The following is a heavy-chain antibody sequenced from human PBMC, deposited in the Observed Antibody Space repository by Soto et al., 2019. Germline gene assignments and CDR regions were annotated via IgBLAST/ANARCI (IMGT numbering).Heavy chain of an antibody. J-gene: IGHJ4*02. CDR2: IIPILGRA. Sequence: PGQGLEWMGRIIPILGRANYAQKYQGRVTITADKSTTTAYMELSSLRSEDTAVYYCAREKYGSGSHLDYWGQGTLLSVSS. V-gene: IGHV1-69*04. CDR3: AREKYGSGSHLDY. D-gene: IGHD3-10*01.